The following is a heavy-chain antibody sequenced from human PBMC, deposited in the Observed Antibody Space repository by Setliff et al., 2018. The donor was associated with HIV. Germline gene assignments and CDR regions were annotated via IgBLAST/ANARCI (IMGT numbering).Heavy chain of an antibody. V-gene: IGHV4-59*01. Sequence: SETLSLTCTVSGDSMNNYYWNWIRQTPGKGLEWIGYIYENAYAHYTVSLRSRVTVSMDTSKNQFSLTLRSVTAADRAVYYCARAQMHRGVVSWSLYYFDYWGQGALVTVSS. CDR1: GDSMNNYY. CDR2: IYENAYA. D-gene: IGHD3-10*01. CDR3: ARAQMHRGVVSWSLYYFDY. J-gene: IGHJ4*02.